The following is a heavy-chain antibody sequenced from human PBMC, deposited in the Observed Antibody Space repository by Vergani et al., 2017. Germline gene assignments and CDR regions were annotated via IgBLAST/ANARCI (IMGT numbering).Heavy chain of an antibody. CDR2: IWYDGSNK. Sequence: QVQLVESGGGVVQPGRSLRLSCAASGFTFSSYGMHWVRQAPGKGLEWVAVIWYDGSNKYYADSVKGRFTISRDNSKNTLYLQMNSLRAEDTAVYYCTTVVHYYDSSGYYYPPIWGQGTLVTVSS. V-gene: IGHV3-33*01. D-gene: IGHD3-22*01. CDR3: TTVVHYYDSSGYYYPPI. CDR1: GFTFSSYG. J-gene: IGHJ4*02.